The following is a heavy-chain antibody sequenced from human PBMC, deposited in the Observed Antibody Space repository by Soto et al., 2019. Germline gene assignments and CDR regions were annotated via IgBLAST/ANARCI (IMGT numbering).Heavy chain of an antibody. J-gene: IGHJ3*02. CDR3: ALCGGKTGGAFDI. Sequence: PRGYLRLACAASVLTFSIYEMNWVRQAPGKGLEWVSYISSSGSTIYYADSVKGRFTISRDNAKNSLYLQMNSLRAEDTAVYYCALCGGKTGGAFDIWGQGTMVTVSS. V-gene: IGHV3-48*03. CDR1: VLTFSIYE. CDR2: ISSSGSTI. D-gene: IGHD3-10*01.